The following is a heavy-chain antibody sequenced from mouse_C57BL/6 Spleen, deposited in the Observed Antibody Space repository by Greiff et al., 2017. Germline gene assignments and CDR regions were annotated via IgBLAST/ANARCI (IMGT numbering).Heavy chain of an antibody. CDR2: IYPRSGNT. Sequence: QVQLQQSGAELARPGASVKLSCKASGYTFTSYGISWVKQRTGQGLEWIGEIYPRSGNTYYNEKFKGKATLTADKSSSTAYMELRSLTSEDSAVYFCARVDDGYSWFAYWGQGTLVTVSA. J-gene: IGHJ3*01. D-gene: IGHD2-3*01. CDR1: GYTFTSYG. V-gene: IGHV1-81*01. CDR3: ARVDDGYSWFAY.